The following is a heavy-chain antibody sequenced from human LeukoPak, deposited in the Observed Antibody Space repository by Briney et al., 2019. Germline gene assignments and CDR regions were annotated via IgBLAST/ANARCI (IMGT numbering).Heavy chain of an antibody. CDR1: GYTSTSYG. D-gene: IGHD1-20*01. CDR2: ISADNGKT. CDR3: ARLLVYNSGGEAFDH. J-gene: IGHJ4*02. V-gene: IGHV1-18*01. Sequence: ASVKVSCKTSGYTSTSYGISWVRQAPGQGLEWMGWISADNGKTNYAQKLQGRVTMTTDTSTTTAYMELRSLRSDDTAVYYCARLLVYNSGGEAFDHWGQGTLVTVSS.